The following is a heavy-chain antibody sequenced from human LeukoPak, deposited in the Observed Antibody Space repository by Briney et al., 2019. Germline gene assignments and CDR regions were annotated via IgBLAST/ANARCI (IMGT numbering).Heavy chain of an antibody. D-gene: IGHD2-15*01. CDR2: ISSSSPTI. V-gene: IGHV3-48*01. CDR3: ARVHGGYPFDY. J-gene: IGHJ4*02. CDR1: GFIFSSYG. Sequence: GGSLRLSCAASGFIFSSYGMNWVRQAPGKGLKWISYISSSSPTIYYADSVKGRFTIPRDNAKNSLYLQMNSLRAEDTAIYYCARVHGGYPFDYWGQGALVTVSS.